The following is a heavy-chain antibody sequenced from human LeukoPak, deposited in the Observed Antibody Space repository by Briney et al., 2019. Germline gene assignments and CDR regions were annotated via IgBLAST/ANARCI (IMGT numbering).Heavy chain of an antibody. Sequence: SVKVSCKASGGTFSSYAISWVRQAPGQGLEWMGGIIPIFGTANYAQKFQGRVTMTEDTSTDTAYMELSSLRSEDTAVYYCATSIGDCSGGSCYSNYYYYGMDVWGQGTTVTVSS. V-gene: IGHV1-69*06. CDR1: GGTFSSYA. CDR2: IIPIFGTA. J-gene: IGHJ6*02. D-gene: IGHD2-15*01. CDR3: ATSIGDCSGGSCYSNYYYYGMDV.